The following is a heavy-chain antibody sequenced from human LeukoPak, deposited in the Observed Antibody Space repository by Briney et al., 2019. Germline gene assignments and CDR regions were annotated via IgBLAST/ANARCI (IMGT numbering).Heavy chain of an antibody. Sequence: RASVKVSCKASGYTFTGYYMHWVRQAPGQGLEWMGWINPNIGDTNYAPKFQGRGTMTRDTSITTAYMELSRLRSDDTAVYYCARVEMATITVDYWGQGTLVTVSS. CDR1: GYTFTGYY. J-gene: IGHJ4*02. CDR3: ARVEMATITVDY. D-gene: IGHD5-24*01. V-gene: IGHV1-2*02. CDR2: INPNIGDT.